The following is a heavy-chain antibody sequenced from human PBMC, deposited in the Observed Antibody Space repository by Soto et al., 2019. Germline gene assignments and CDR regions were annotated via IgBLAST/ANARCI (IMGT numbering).Heavy chain of an antibody. CDR3: AKDDRTRPYYFDY. Sequence: VGSLRLSCAASGFTFSSYAMSWVRQAPGKGLEWVSAISCSGGSTYYADSVKGRFTISRDNSKNTLYLQMNSLRAEDTAVYYCAKDDRTRPYYFDYWGQGTLVTVSS. CDR2: ISCSGGST. V-gene: IGHV3-23*01. D-gene: IGHD6-6*01. J-gene: IGHJ4*02. CDR1: GFTFSSYA.